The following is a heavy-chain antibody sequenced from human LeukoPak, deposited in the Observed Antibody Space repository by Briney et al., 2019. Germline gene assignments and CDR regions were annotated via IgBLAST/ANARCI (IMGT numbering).Heavy chain of an antibody. CDR3: ARSYDFWSGYYLHY. CDR2: ISHSGST. J-gene: IGHJ4*02. Sequence: SETLSLTCAVYGGSFTGLYWSWIRQPPGKGLEWIGEISHSGSTNYNPSLKSRVTISVDTSKNQFSLKLSSVTAADTAVYYCARSYDFWSGYYLHYWGQGTLVTVSS. D-gene: IGHD3-3*01. V-gene: IGHV4-34*01. CDR1: GGSFTGLY.